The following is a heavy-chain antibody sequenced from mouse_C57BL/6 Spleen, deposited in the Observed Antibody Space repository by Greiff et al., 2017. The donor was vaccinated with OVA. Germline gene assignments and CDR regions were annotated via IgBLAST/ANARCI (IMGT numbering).Heavy chain of an antibody. CDR2: IYPRAGST. D-gene: IGHD3-2*02. J-gene: IGHJ2*01. V-gene: IGHV1-85*01. Sequence: VQLVESGPELVKPGASVKLSCKASGYTFTSYDINWVKQRPGQGLEWIGWIYPRAGSTKYNEKFKGKATLTVDTSSSTAYMELHSLTSEDSAVYFCARGQLRLRGIDYWGQGTTLTVSS. CDR3: ARGQLRLRGIDY. CDR1: GYTFTSYD.